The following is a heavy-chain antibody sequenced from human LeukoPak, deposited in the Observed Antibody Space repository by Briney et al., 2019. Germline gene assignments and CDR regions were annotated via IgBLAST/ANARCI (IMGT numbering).Heavy chain of an antibody. J-gene: IGHJ4*02. D-gene: IGHD1-1*01. V-gene: IGHV5-51*01. Sequence: GESLKISCEGSGYTFSTYWIGWVRQMPGKGLEWMGVIYPTDSDAKYSPSFQGQVTISVDKSISTVYLQWNSLKAPDSAMYYCGASPSATGAERYYWGQGTLVTVSS. CDR3: GASPSATGAERYY. CDR2: IYPTDSDA. CDR1: GYTFSTYW.